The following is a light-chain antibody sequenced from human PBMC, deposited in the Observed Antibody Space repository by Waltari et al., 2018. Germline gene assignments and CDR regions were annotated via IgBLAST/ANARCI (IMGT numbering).Light chain of an antibody. V-gene: IGKV2-29*03. Sequence: DIVMTQTPLSLSVTPGQPASISCRSSQSLLHSDGRTHLYWYLQRPGQSPQLLIYAVSSRVSGVPDRFSGSGSGTDVTLKISRVEADDVGVYYCMQGIQVPTFGRGTKVEIK. CDR1: QSLLHSDGRTH. J-gene: IGKJ4*02. CDR3: MQGIQVPT. CDR2: AVS.